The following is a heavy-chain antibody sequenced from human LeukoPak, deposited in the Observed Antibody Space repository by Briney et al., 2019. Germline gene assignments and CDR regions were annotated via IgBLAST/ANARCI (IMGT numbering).Heavy chain of an antibody. J-gene: IGHJ4*02. D-gene: IGHD3-10*01. CDR2: ISYDGSNE. CDR1: GFTFSSYA. Sequence: PGGSLRLSCAASGFTFSSYAMHWVRQAPGKGLEWVAVISYDGSNEYYADSVKGRFSISRDNSKNTLYLQMNSLRAEDTAVYYSGAGYYGSGIDYWGQGTLVTVSS. V-gene: IGHV3-30-3*01. CDR3: GAGYYGSGIDY.